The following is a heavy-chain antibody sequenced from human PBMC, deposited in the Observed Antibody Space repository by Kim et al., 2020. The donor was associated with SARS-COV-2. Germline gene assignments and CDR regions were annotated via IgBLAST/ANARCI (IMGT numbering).Heavy chain of an antibody. CDR2: IYYSGST. D-gene: IGHD3-22*01. J-gene: IGHJ4*02. CDR1: GGSISSYY. Sequence: SETLSLTCTVSGGSISSYYWSWIRQPPGKGLEWIGYIYYSGSTNYNPSLKSRVTISVDTSKNQFSLKLSSVTAADTAVYYCARATDKSSGQIDYWGQGTLVTVSS. CDR3: ARATDKSSGQIDY. V-gene: IGHV4-59*01.